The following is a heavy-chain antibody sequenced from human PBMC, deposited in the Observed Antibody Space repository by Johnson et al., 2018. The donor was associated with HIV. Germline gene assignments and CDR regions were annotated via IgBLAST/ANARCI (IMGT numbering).Heavy chain of an antibody. CDR1: GFTVSSNY. Sequence: LLVESGGGLVQPGGSLRLSCAASGFTVSSNYMSWVRQAPGKGLEWVSVIYSGGNTYYADSVKGRFTISSDNSKNTLYLQMNNVRAEDTAVYYCARDGNAGYCTNGVCYNDAYDIWGQGVMVTVSS. J-gene: IGHJ3*02. D-gene: IGHD2-8*01. CDR3: ARDGNAGYCTNGVCYNDAYDI. CDR2: IYSGGNT. V-gene: IGHV3-66*01.